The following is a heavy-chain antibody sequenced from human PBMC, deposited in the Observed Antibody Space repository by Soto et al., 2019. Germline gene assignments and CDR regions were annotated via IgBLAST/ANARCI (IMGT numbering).Heavy chain of an antibody. CDR3: AREESSSWYPVGYFDL. Sequence: QVQLQESGPGLVKPSQTLSLTCTVSGGSISSGGYHWSWIRQHPGKGLEWIGYIYYSGSTYYNPSLKSRVTISVDTSKNQFSLKLSSVTAADTAVYYCAREESSSWYPVGYFDLWGRGTLVTVSS. V-gene: IGHV4-31*03. J-gene: IGHJ2*01. CDR2: IYYSGST. D-gene: IGHD6-13*01. CDR1: GGSISSGGYH.